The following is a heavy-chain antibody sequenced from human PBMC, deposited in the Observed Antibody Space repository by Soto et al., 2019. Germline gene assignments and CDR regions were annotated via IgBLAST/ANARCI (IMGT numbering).Heavy chain of an antibody. D-gene: IGHD5-18*01. CDR2: ISTYNGDT. V-gene: IGHV1-18*01. CDR1: GYSFSNYG. Sequence: GASVKVSCKASGYSFSNYGISWVREAPGQGLEWMGWISTYNGDTDYPQKVQGRLSLTRDTSKSTGFMDLSRLKSDDSATYYCARKGYGVAFDAWAQGTLVTVSS. J-gene: IGHJ3*01. CDR3: ARKGYGVAFDA.